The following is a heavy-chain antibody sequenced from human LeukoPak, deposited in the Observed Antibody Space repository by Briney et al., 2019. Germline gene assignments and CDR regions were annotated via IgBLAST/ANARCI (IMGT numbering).Heavy chain of an antibody. V-gene: IGHV3-53*01. CDR3: ARERGFSSTPPEEPLGYYYGMDV. J-gene: IGHJ6*02. Sequence: GGSLRLACAASGLTVSSNYIGSGRQATGRGVGWDSVIYSGGRTYYADPVKGRFTISRDNSKNTLDLQMNSLRAEDTAVYYCARERGFSSTPPEEPLGYYYGMDVWGQGTTVTVSS. D-gene: IGHD1-14*01. CDR1: GLTVSSNY. CDR2: IYSGGRT.